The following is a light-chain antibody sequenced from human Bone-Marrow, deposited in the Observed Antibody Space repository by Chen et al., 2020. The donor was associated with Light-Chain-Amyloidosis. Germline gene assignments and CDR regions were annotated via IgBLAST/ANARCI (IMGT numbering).Light chain of an antibody. V-gene: IGLV3-25*03. CDR2: RDT. Sequence: SYELTQPPSVSVSPGQTAMITCPGDALPTKYAYWYQQKPGQAPVLVIHRDTERPSGISERFSGSSSGTTATLTISGVQAEDEADYHCQSADSSGTYEVIFGGGTKLTVL. J-gene: IGLJ2*01. CDR1: ALPTKY. CDR3: QSADSSGTYEVI.